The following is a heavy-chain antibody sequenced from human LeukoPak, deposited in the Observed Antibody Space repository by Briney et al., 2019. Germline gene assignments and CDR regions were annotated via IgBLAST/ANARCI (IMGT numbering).Heavy chain of an antibody. J-gene: IGHJ4*02. V-gene: IGHV4-34*01. Sequence: SETLSLTCAVYGGSFSGYYWSWIRQPPGKGLEWIGEINHSGSTNYNPSLKSRVTISVDKSKNQFSLKLSSVTAADTAEYYCATYGDFPYCFHYWGQGTLVTVSS. CDR1: GGSFSGYY. CDR2: INHSGST. D-gene: IGHD2-21*02. CDR3: ATYGDFPYCFHY.